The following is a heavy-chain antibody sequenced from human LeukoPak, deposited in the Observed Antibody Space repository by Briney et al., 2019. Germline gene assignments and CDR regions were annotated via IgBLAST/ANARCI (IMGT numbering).Heavy chain of an antibody. V-gene: IGHV4-39*01. Sequence: SETLSLTCIVSLGAPNRSNYYGVWIRQPPGKGLEWIGTISYSGTTYYNPSLKSRLTISVGTSKNQFSLKRTSVTAADTSDYSCVSHYDFGSLNWFAPWGQGTLITVSS. CDR3: VSHYDFGSLNWFAP. CDR1: LGAPNRSNYY. CDR2: ISYSGTT. D-gene: IGHD4-17*01. J-gene: IGHJ5*02.